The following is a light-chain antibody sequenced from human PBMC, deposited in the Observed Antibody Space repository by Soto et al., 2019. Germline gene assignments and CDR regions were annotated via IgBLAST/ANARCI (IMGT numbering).Light chain of an antibody. J-gene: IGKJ4*01. Sequence: AIKMTQSPSSLSASVGDRVTITCRASQGIRNDLGWYQQKPGKAPKLLIYAASSLQIGVPSRFSGSGSGTDFTLTISSLQPEDFATYYCLQDYNYRLTFGGGTKVEIK. CDR3: LQDYNYRLT. CDR2: AAS. CDR1: QGIRND. V-gene: IGKV1-6*01.